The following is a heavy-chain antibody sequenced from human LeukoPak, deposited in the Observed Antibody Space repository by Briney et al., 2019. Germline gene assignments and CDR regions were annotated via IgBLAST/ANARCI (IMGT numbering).Heavy chain of an antibody. CDR1: GFSVSNFW. CDR3: ARSNYYDSSGYLYYYYYCMDV. D-gene: IGHD3-22*01. Sequence: GSLRLSCTGSGFSVSNFWMAWLLQPPGKGLEWIGYIYYSGSTNYNPSLKSRVTISVDTSKNQFSLKLSSVTAADTAVYYCARSNYYDSSGYLYYYYYCMDVWGKGTTVTVSS. V-gene: IGHV4-59*02. CDR2: IYYSGST. J-gene: IGHJ6*03.